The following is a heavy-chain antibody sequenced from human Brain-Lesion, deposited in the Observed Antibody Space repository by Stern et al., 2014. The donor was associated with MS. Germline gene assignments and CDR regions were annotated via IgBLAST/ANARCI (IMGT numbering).Heavy chain of an antibody. CDR2: IHASGST. J-gene: IGHJ5*01. V-gene: IGHV4-61*02. CDR1: GDSISRDNYF. CDR3: ARASAPLYSGNWFDS. D-gene: IGHD5-18*01. Sequence: QVQLQESGPGLVKPSQTLSVTCTVSGDSISRDNYFWSWIRQAAGQRLEWIGRIHASGSTFYNPSLKSRVTISVDPSKPQFSLKLNSVTAEDTAVYYCARASAPLYSGNWFDSWGQGTLVSVSS.